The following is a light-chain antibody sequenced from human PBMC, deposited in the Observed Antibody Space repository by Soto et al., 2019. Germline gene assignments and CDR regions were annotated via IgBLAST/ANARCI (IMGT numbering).Light chain of an antibody. CDR1: QTVGNK. Sequence: EVLMTPYTGTPSGSPGEGAGLSRGASQTVGNKLAWYQQKPCQAPRLLIYGASTRATGVPARFSASGFGTEFTLTISSLQSEDIAVYYCQHYYGWPPETFGQGTKVDIK. J-gene: IGKJ1*01. CDR2: GAS. CDR3: QHYYGWPPET. V-gene: IGKV3-15*01.